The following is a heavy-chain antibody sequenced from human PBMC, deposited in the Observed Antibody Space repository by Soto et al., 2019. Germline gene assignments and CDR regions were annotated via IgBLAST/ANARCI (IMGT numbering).Heavy chain of an antibody. CDR1: GGSISRYY. CDR2: IYYSGST. CDR3: ARHSRYCSSTSCLIYDY. D-gene: IGHD2-2*01. J-gene: IGHJ4*02. Sequence: PSETLSLTCTVSGGSISRYYWSWIRQPPGKGLEWIGYIYYSGSTNYNPSLKSRVTISVDTSKNQFSLKLSSVTAADTAVYYCARHSRYCSSTSCLIYDYWGQGTLVTVSS. V-gene: IGHV4-59*08.